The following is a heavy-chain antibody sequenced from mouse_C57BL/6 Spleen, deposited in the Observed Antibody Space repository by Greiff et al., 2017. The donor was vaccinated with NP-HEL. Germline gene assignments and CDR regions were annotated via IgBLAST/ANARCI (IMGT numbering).Heavy chain of an antibody. CDR2: INPGSGGT. J-gene: IGHJ2*01. V-gene: IGHV1-54*01. CDR3: ARGRRRFDY. CDR1: GYAFTNYL. Sequence: VQLQQSGAELVRPGTSVKVSCKASGYAFTNYLIEWVKQRPGQGLEWIGVINPGSGGTNYNEKFKGKATLTADKSSSTAYMQLSSLTSEDSAVYCCARGRRRFDYWGQGTTLTVSS.